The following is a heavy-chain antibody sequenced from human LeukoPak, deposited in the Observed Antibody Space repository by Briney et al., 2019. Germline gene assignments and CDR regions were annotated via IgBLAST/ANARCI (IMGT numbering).Heavy chain of an antibody. D-gene: IGHD2-21*01. CDR1: GFTFSSYW. CDR3: GRDLPYDGYYYMDV. Sequence: GGSLRLSCAASGFTFSSYWMSWVRQAPGKGLEWVANIKQDGSEKYYVDSVKGRFTISRDNAKNSLYLQMNSLRAEDTAVYYCGRDLPYDGYYYMDVWGKGTTVTVSS. V-gene: IGHV3-7*01. CDR2: IKQDGSEK. J-gene: IGHJ6*03.